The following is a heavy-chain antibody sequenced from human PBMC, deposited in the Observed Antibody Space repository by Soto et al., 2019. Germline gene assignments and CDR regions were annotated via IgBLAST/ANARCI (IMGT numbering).Heavy chain of an antibody. D-gene: IGHD6-19*01. J-gene: IGHJ4*02. V-gene: IGHV3-48*02. CDR3: ATYTLLHPVAADY. Sequence: PGGSLRLSCAASGFTFSSYSMNWVRQAPGKGLEWVSYISSSSSTIYYADSVKGRFTISRDNAKNSLYLQMNSLRDEDTAVYYCATYTLLHPVAADYWGQGTLVTVSS. CDR1: GFTFSSYS. CDR2: ISSSSSTI.